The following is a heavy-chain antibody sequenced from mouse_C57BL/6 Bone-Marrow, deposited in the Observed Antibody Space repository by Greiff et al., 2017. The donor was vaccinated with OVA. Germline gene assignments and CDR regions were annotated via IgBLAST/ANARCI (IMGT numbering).Heavy chain of an antibody. V-gene: IGHV1-19*01. CDR2: INPYNGGT. Sequence: EVQLQQSGPVLVKPGASVKMSCKASGYTFTDYYMNWVKQSHGKSLEWIGVINPYNGGTSYNQKFKGKATLTVDKSSSTAYMELNSLTSEDSAVYYCAPHYGYDAWFAYWGQGTLVTVSA. J-gene: IGHJ3*01. CDR3: APHYGYDAWFAY. CDR1: GYTFTDYY. D-gene: IGHD2-2*01.